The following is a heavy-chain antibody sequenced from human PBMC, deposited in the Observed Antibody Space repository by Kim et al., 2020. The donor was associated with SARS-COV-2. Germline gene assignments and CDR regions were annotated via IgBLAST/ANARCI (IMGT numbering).Heavy chain of an antibody. J-gene: IGHJ4*02. Sequence: GGSLRLSCAASGFTFSSYAMHWVRQAPGKGLEWVAVISYDGSNKYYADSVKGRFTISRDNSKNTLYLQMNSLRAEDTAVYYCASDGGPYYYDSSGYYFDYWGQGTLVTVSS. V-gene: IGHV3-30*04. CDR1: GFTFSSYA. D-gene: IGHD3-22*01. CDR2: ISYDGSNK. CDR3: ASDGGPYYYDSSGYYFDY.